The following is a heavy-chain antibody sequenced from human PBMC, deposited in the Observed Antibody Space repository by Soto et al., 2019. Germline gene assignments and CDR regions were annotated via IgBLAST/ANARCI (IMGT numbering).Heavy chain of an antibody. V-gene: IGHV3-33*01. J-gene: IGHJ4*02. Sequence: QVQLMESGGGVVQPGRSLRLSCAASGFSFRTYGMHWVRQAPGKGLEWVAFISFDGSDDAYADSVQGRFSLSRDNSNDTLYLQMDSLRADESAFYECVRGGWASTPSDYWGQGALVTVPS. D-gene: IGHD2-2*01. CDR2: ISFDGSDD. CDR3: VRGGWASTPSDY. CDR1: GFSFRTYG.